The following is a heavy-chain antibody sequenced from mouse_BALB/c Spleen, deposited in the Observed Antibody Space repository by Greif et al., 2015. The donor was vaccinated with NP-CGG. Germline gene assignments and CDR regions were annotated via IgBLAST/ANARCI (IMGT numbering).Heavy chain of an antibody. CDR2: INPYNGAT. Sequence: VQLQQSGPELVKPGASVKISCKASGYSFTGYYMHWVKQSHVKSLEWIGRINPYNGATSYNQNFKDKASLTVDKSSSTAYMELHSLTSEDSAVYYCARRDNRYGFDYWGQGTTLTVSS. CDR1: GYSFTGYY. V-gene: IGHV1-31*01. D-gene: IGHD2-14*01. J-gene: IGHJ2*01. CDR3: ARRDNRYGFDY.